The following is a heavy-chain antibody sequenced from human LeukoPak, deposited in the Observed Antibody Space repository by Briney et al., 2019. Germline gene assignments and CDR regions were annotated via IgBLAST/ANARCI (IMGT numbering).Heavy chain of an antibody. J-gene: IGHJ4*02. CDR2: ITSTSTFI. CDR1: GFTFSTYS. V-gene: IGHV3-21*01. CDR3: AREIVGRYFDL. D-gene: IGHD2/OR15-2a*01. Sequence: GGSLRLSCAASGFTFSTYSMNWVRQAPGKGLEWVSSITSTSTFIYYSDTVEGRFTVSRDNAKNSLYLQMNSLRAEDTAVYYCAREIVGRYFDLWGQGTPVTVSS.